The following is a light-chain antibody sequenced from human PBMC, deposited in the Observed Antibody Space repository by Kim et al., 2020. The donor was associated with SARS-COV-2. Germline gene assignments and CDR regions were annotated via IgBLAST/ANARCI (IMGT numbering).Light chain of an antibody. J-gene: IGLJ3*02. CDR1: TRAVTPTPY. Sequence: PRGTVPVACASSTRAVTPTPYPYWFRKKPGEVPRTLIFDTGSRHSWTPARFSGSLSGDKAVLTLAGAQPEDEGDYYCLLSFSGIRVFGGGTQLTVL. CDR2: DTG. CDR3: LLSFSGIRV. V-gene: IGLV7-46*01.